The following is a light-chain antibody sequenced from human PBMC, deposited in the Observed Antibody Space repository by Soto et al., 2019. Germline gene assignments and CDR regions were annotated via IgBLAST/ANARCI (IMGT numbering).Light chain of an antibody. CDR1: QTVRNW. CDR2: KAS. V-gene: IGKV1-5*03. Sequence: DIQMTQSPTTLSASVGDRAITTCRASQTVRNWLAWFQQKPGEAPKLLIYKASRLESGVSSRFSGSGYGTDFTLAITNLVPGDSATYFCQQYDASPLTFGQGTKLEIK. CDR3: QQYDASPLT. J-gene: IGKJ2*01.